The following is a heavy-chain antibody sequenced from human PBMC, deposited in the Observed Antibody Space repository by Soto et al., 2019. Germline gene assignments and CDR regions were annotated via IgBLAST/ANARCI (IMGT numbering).Heavy chain of an antibody. D-gene: IGHD2-15*01. J-gene: IGHJ5*02. V-gene: IGHV1-18*01. CDR3: ARICSGGSCYGEEERDNWFDP. Sequence: GASVKVSCKASGYTFTSYGISWVRQAPGQGLEWMGWISAYNGNTNYAQKLQGRVTMTTDTSTSTAYMELRSLRSDDTAVYYCARICSGGSCYGEEERDNWFDPWGQGTLVTVSS. CDR2: ISAYNGNT. CDR1: GYTFTSYG.